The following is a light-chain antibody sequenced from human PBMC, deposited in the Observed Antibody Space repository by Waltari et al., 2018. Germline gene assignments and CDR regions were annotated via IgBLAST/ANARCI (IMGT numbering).Light chain of an antibody. CDR1: SSDIGNYNY. CDR2: DVS. Sequence: QSALTQPASVSGAPGQSISISCTGTSSDIGNYNYVSWYQHHPGKAPKLIIYDVSNRPAGVSSRFSGSKSGNTASLTISWLHAEDESDYYCTSFTTSSTYVFGTGTKVTVL. V-gene: IGLV2-14*03. J-gene: IGLJ1*01. CDR3: TSFTTSSTYV.